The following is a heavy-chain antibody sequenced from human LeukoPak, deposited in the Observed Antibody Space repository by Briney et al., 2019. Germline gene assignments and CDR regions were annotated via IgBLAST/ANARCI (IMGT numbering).Heavy chain of an antibody. CDR3: ATTLSRGIAVAATRFDY. J-gene: IGHJ4*02. D-gene: IGHD6-19*01. V-gene: IGHV1-3*01. Sequence: ASVKVSRKASGGTFSSYAISWVRQAPGQRLEWMRWINAGNGNTKYSQKFQGRVTITRDTSASTAYMELSSLRSEDTAVYYCATTLSRGIAVAATRFDYWGQGTLVTVSS. CDR1: GGTFSSYA. CDR2: INAGNGNT.